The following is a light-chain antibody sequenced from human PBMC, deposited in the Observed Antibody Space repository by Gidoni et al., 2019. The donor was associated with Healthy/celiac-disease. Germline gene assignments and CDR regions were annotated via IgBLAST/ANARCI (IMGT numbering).Light chain of an antibody. CDR2: DDS. V-gene: IGLV3-21*02. CDR1: NLGSKS. Sequence: SHVLTPPPSVSVAPGQTARLACGGNNLGSKSVHWYQQKPGQAPVLVVYDDSDRPSGIPERFSGSNSGNTATLTISRVEAGDEADYYCQVWDSSSDVVFGGGTKLTVL. CDR3: QVWDSSSDVV. J-gene: IGLJ2*01.